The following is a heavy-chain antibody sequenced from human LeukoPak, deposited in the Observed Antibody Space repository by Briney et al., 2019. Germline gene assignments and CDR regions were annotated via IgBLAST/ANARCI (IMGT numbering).Heavy chain of an antibody. CDR2: ISYDGSNK. CDR3: ANGEYSSSWEPNFDY. D-gene: IGHD6-13*01. Sequence: PGGSLRLSCAASGFTFSSYAMHWVRQAPGKGLEWVAVISYDGSNKYYADSVKGRFTISRDNSKNTLYLQMNSLRAEDTAVYYCANGEYSSSWEPNFDYWGQGTLVTVSS. J-gene: IGHJ4*02. CDR1: GFTFSSYA. V-gene: IGHV3-30-3*01.